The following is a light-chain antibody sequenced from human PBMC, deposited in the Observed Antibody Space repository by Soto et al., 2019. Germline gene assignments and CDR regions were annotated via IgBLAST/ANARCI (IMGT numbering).Light chain of an antibody. V-gene: IGLV1-40*01. CDR3: QSYDSGLSGVV. CDR2: ANN. CDR1: TSNIGSNYD. Sequence: QSVLTQPPSVSGAPGQRVTISCTGTTSNIGSNYDVHWYQHLPGTAPKLVIYANNNRPSGVPDRFSGSKSGTSASLAITWLQADDEADYYCQSYDSGLSGVVFGGGTKLTVL. J-gene: IGLJ2*01.